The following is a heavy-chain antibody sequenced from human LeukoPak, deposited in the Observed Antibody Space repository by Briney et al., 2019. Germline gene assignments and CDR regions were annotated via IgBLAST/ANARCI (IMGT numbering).Heavy chain of an antibody. D-gene: IGHD2-15*01. Sequence: GGSLRLSCVASGSTFSDYSMDSGRQAPGEGLGCVSCIISNGASSYYASSVKGRFTISRDNSKNTLYLQMGSLRPEDMAIYYCARGSAGTYDYWGQGTRVTVSS. V-gene: IGHV3-64*01. J-gene: IGHJ4*02. CDR3: ARGSAGTYDY. CDR2: IISNGASS. CDR1: GSTFSDYS.